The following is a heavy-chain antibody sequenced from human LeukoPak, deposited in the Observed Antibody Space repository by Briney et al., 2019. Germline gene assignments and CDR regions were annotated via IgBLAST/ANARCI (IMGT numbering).Heavy chain of an antibody. CDR1: GGSISSGGYY. J-gene: IGHJ6*02. CDR2: IYYSGST. Sequence: SQTLSLTCTVSGGSISSGGYYWSWIRQHPGKGLEWIGYIYYSGSTYYNPSPKSRVTISVDTSKNQFSLKLSSVTAADTAVYYCARDPARADFWNGLSPYGMDVWGQGTTVTVSS. V-gene: IGHV4-31*03. CDR3: ARDPARADFWNGLSPYGMDV. D-gene: IGHD3/OR15-3a*01.